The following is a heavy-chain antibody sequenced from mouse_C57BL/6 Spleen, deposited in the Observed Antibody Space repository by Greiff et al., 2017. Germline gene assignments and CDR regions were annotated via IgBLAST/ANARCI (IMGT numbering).Heavy chain of an antibody. D-gene: IGHD4-1*01. V-gene: IGHV1-22*01. CDR1: GYTFTDYN. CDR2: INPNNGGT. Sequence: EVKLQESGPELVKPGASVKMSCKASGYTFTDYNMHWVKQSHGKSLEWIGYINPNNGGTSYNQKFKGKATLTVNKSSSTAYMELRSLTSEDSAVYYCAREGSVTGNYWGQGTTLTVSS. J-gene: IGHJ2*01. CDR3: AREGSVTGNY.